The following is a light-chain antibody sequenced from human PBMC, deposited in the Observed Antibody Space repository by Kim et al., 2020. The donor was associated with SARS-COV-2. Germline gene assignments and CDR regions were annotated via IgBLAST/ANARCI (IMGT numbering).Light chain of an antibody. CDR3: QQYYASPWT. CDR1: QSVLYSSNNNNY. V-gene: IGKV4-1*01. J-gene: IGKJ1*01. Sequence: ATCHCKSSQSVLYSSNNNNYLAWYQQKPGQPPKLLIYWASTRESGVPDRFSGSGSGTDFTLTISGLQAEDVAVYYCQQYYASPWTFGQGTKVDIK. CDR2: WAS.